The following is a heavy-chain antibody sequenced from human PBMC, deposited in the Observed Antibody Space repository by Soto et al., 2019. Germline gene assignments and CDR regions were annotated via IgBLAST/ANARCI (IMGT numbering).Heavy chain of an antibody. V-gene: IGHV3-30-3*01. CDR2: ISSDGNNK. CDR3: ARNHYEDY. J-gene: IGHJ4*02. D-gene: IGHD3-22*01. Sequence: QVELVESGGGVVQPGRSLRLSCVGSGFRCSSYPFHWVRQDPGKGLEWMAVISSDGNNKKYADSVRGRFTISRDDSKNRVYLQMNSLRPDDTAVYYCARNHYEDYWGQGTLVTVSS. CDR1: GFRCSSYP.